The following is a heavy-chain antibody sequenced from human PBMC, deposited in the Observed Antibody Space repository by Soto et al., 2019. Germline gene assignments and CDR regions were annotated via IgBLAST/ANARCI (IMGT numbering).Heavy chain of an antibody. V-gene: IGHV3-49*04. CDR2: IRSKGSGGTS. CDR1: GLTFGEYA. D-gene: IGHD3-10*01. Sequence: SQRLSCTASGLTFGEYAMSWVRPDPGKGLEWVGFIRSKGSGGTSEYAASVKGRFTFSRDDSKSIAYLQMNSLKIEDTAVYYCTRDQPITPWGQGTMVTVSS. CDR3: TRDQPITP. J-gene: IGHJ3*01.